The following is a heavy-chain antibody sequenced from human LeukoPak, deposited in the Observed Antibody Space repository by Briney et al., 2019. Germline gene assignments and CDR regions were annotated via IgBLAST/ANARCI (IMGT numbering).Heavy chain of an antibody. CDR1: GFTFSSYS. J-gene: IGHJ4*02. V-gene: IGHV3-21*01. Sequence: GGSLRLSCAASGFTFSSYSMNWVRQAPGKGLEWVSSISSRSCYIYYADSVKGRFTISRDNAKNSLYLQMNSLRAEDTAVYYCAIGDSGRPFDYWGQGTLVTVSS. CDR2: ISSRSCYI. CDR3: AIGDSGRPFDY. D-gene: IGHD5-12*01.